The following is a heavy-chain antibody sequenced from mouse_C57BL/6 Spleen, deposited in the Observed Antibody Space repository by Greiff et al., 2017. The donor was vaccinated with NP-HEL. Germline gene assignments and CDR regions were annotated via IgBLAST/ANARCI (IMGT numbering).Heavy chain of an antibody. V-gene: IGHV1-5*01. D-gene: IGHD1-1*01. CDR2: IYPGNSVT. CDR3: TNYYGSSYDWFAY. J-gene: IGHJ3*01. CDR1: GYTFTSYW. Sequence: VQLQQSGTVLARPGASVKMSCKPSGYTFTSYWMHWVNQRPGQGLEWIGVIYPGNSVTSYNQKFKGKAKLTAVTSASTAYMELSSLTNEDSAVYYCTNYYGSSYDWFAYWGQGTLVTVAA.